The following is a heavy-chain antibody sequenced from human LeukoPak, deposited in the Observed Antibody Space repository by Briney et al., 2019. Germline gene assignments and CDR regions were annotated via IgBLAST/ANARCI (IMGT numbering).Heavy chain of an antibody. CDR1: GFTFSSYS. Sequence: GGSLRLSCAASGFTFSSYSMNWVRQAPGRGLEWVANIKQDGSEKYYVDSVKGRFTISRDNAKNSLYLQMNSLRAEDTAVYYCARRPRNYVDYWGQGTLVTVSS. V-gene: IGHV3-7*01. CDR2: IKQDGSEK. CDR3: ARRPRNYVDY. J-gene: IGHJ4*02.